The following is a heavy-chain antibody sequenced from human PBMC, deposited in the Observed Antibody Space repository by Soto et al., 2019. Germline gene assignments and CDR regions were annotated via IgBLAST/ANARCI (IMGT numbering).Heavy chain of an antibody. V-gene: IGHV3-33*01. J-gene: IGHJ3*01. CDR2: IWYDGSKE. CDR1: GFTFSGFG. D-gene: IGHD4-17*01. CDR3: ARGRGGSYGGNSAHYDV. Sequence: QVHLVESGGGVVQPGTSLRLSCEASGFTFSGFGMHWVRQTPGKGLEWVAVIWYDGSKEYFADCVKGRFSISRDNYKNALYLQVNGLRAKDSAIYYCARGRGGSYGGNSAHYDVWGQGTLVTVSS.